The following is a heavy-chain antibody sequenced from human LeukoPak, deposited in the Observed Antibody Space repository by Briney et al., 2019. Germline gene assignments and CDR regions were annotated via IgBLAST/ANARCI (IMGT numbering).Heavy chain of an antibody. CDR2: ISAYNGNT. J-gene: IGHJ3*02. D-gene: IGHD3-22*01. V-gene: IGHV1-18*01. Sequence: GESLKISCKGSGYSFTSYGISWVRQAPGQGLEWMGWISAYNGNTNYAQKLQGRVTMTTDTSTSTAYMELRSLRSDDTAVYYCARDYYDSSGYRWAFDIWGQGTMVTVSS. CDR3: ARDYYDSSGYRWAFDI. CDR1: GYSFTSYG.